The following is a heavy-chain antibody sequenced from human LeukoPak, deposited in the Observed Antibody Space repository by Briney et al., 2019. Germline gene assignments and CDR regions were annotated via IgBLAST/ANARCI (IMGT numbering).Heavy chain of an antibody. J-gene: IGHJ5*02. Sequence: GASVTVSCTASGGTFSNYAISWVRQAPGQGLEWLGGIIPIFGTAKYAQKFQGRVTITTDEATTTVYMELISLRSEDTAVYYCVRRQALRGRHRAFDPWGQGTLVTVTS. CDR3: VRRQALRGRHRAFDP. CDR2: IIPIFGTA. V-gene: IGHV1-69*05. D-gene: IGHD6-25*01. CDR1: GGTFSNYA.